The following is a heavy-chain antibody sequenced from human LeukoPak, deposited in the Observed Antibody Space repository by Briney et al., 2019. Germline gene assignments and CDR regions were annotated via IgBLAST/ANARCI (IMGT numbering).Heavy chain of an antibody. D-gene: IGHD5-18*01. V-gene: IGHV3-21*01. CDR3: ARDGYSYGPAYFDY. CDR2: ISSSSSYI. J-gene: IGHJ4*02. Sequence: GGSLRPSCAASGFTFSSYSMNWVRQAPGKGLEWVSSISSSSSYIYYADSVKGRFTISRDNAKNSLYLQMNSLRAEDTAVYHCARDGYSYGPAYFDYWGRGTLVTVSS. CDR1: GFTFSSYS.